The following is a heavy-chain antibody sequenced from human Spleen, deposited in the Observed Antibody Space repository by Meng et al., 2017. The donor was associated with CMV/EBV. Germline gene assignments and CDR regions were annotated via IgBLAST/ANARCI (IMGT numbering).Heavy chain of an antibody. CDR3: ARGAPVVVPAAITY. Sequence: GGSLRLSCAASGFTSSDYSMNWVRQAPGKGLEWVSSISSSSSYIYYADSVKGRFTISRDNAKNSLYLQMNSLRAEDTAVYYCARGAPVVVPAAITYWGQGTLVTVSS. CDR2: ISSSSSYI. V-gene: IGHV3-21*01. CDR1: GFTSSDYS. D-gene: IGHD2-2*02. J-gene: IGHJ4*02.